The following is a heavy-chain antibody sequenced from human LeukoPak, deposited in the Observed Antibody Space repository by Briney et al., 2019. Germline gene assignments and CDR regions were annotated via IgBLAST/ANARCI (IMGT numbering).Heavy chain of an antibody. J-gene: IGHJ4*02. CDR2: IFYTGSA. CDR1: GGSMNSRSYY. Sequence: PSETLSLTCTVSGGSMNSRSYYWGWIRQPPGKGLEFIGSIFYTGSAYYNPSLKSRVSISVDTSKSHFSLNLIPVTAADTALYYCASLFYFGSGSFPTYWGLGTLVTVSS. D-gene: IGHD3-10*01. CDR3: ASLFYFGSGSFPTY. V-gene: IGHV4-39*01.